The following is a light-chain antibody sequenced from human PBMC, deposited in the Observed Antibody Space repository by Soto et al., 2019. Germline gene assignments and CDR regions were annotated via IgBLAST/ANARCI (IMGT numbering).Light chain of an antibody. J-gene: IGKJ5*01. Sequence: EIWLAQSPATLSLSPGERATLSCGASQSVSNFLAWYQQRTGQAPRLLIYDASNRATGIPARLSGSGSGKDFTLTISSLETQDFTVYYCQQRSNWPPPITFGQGTRLEIK. CDR1: QSVSNF. CDR3: QQRSNWPPPIT. V-gene: IGKV3-11*01. CDR2: DAS.